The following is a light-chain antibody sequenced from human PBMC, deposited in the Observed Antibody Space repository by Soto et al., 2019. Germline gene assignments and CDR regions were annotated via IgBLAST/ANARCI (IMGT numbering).Light chain of an antibody. CDR2: WAS. CDR1: QSVLYSSNNKNY. CDR3: QQYYSTPWT. V-gene: IGKV4-1*01. J-gene: IGKJ1*01. Sequence: DIVMTQSPDSLAVSLGERATINCKSSQSVLYSSNNKNYLTWYQQKPGQPPKLLIYWASTRESGVPDRFSGRGSGTDFTLTFSSLRAEDVAVYYCQQYYSTPWTFGQGTKVEIK.